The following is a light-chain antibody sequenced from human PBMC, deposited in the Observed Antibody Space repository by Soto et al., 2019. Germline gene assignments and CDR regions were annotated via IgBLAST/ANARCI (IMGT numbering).Light chain of an antibody. CDR3: QQYNSYWT. Sequence: DIQMTQSPSTLSASVGDRVTITCRASQSISSWLAWYQQKPGKAPKLLVYKAFSLESGVPSRFSGCGSGTEFTLSFSIRQPDDFASYYCQQYNSYWTFGKGTKVEIK. CDR2: KAF. CDR1: QSISSW. V-gene: IGKV1-5*03. J-gene: IGKJ1*01.